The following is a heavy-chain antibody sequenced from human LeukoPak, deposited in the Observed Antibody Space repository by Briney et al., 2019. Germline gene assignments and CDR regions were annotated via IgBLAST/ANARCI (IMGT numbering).Heavy chain of an antibody. CDR1: VYTFTSYG. Sequence: GASVTVSFKSSVYTFTSYGISWVRQAPGQGLEWMGWISAYNGNTNYAQKLQGRVTMTTDTSTSTAYMELRSLRSDDTAVYYCASDSSGYYYWNYWGQGTLVTVSS. CDR3: ASDSSGYYYWNY. D-gene: IGHD3-22*01. CDR2: ISAYNGNT. J-gene: IGHJ4*02. V-gene: IGHV1-18*01.